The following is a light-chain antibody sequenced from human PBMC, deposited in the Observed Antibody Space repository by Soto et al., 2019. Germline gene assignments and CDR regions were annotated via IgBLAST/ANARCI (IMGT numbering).Light chain of an antibody. V-gene: IGLV1-44*01. CDR2: TAG. Sequence: QSVLTQPLSASASPGQRVTISCSGGSSNIGSNTVAWYQHLPGTAPPRLIFTAGQRPSGVPGRFSGSKSGTSASLAISGLQSEDEGDYYCSSYAGSNNWVFGGGTKLTVL. CDR1: SSNIGSNT. CDR3: SSYAGSNNWV. J-gene: IGLJ3*02.